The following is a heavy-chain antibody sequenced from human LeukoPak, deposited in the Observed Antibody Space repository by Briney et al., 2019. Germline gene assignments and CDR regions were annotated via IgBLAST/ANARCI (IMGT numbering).Heavy chain of an antibody. Sequence: GGSLRLSCAASGFTFSNYWVTWVRQAPGKGLEWVANIKQDGSEKNYVDSVKGRFTISRDNAKNSLYLQMNSLRAEDTAVYYCAREGVADFWVTCGTYNYYYYMDVWGKGTTVTVSS. V-gene: IGHV3-7*01. CDR1: GFTFSNYW. J-gene: IGHJ6*03. CDR2: IKQDGSEK. CDR3: AREGVADFWVTCGTYNYYYYMDV. D-gene: IGHD3-3*01.